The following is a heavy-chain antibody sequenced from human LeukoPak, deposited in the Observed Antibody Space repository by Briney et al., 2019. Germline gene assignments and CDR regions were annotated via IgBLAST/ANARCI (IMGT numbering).Heavy chain of an antibody. V-gene: IGHV1-69*13. Sequence: GASVKVSCKASGGTFSSYAISWVRQAPGQGLEWMGGIIPIFGTANYAQKFQGRVTITADESTSTAYMELSSLRSEDTAVYYCASSGESSWYGKDYWGQGTLVTVSS. CDR3: ASSGESSWYGKDY. J-gene: IGHJ4*02. D-gene: IGHD6-13*01. CDR1: GGTFSSYA. CDR2: IIPIFGTA.